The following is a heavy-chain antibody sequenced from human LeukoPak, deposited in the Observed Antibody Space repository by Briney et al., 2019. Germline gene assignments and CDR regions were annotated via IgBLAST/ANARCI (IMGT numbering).Heavy chain of an antibody. CDR2: IIPIFGTA. Sequence: SVTVSCKASGGTFSSYAISWVRQAPGQGLEWVGGIIPIFGTANYAQKFQGSVTITTDESTSTAYMELSSLRSEDTAVYYCARVNPATYNYYYYMDVWGKGTTVTVSS. CDR3: ARVNPATYNYYYYMDV. J-gene: IGHJ6*03. CDR1: GGTFSSYA. V-gene: IGHV1-69*05. D-gene: IGHD5-24*01.